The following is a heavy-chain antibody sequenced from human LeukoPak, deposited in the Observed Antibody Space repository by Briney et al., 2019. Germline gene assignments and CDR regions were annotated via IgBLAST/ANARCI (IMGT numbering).Heavy chain of an antibody. V-gene: IGHV3-23*01. CDR1: GFTFSTYA. CDR2: ISGSGGST. J-gene: IGHJ4*02. CDR3: AKGMRGFDY. Sequence: GGSLRLSCAASGFTFSTYAMSWVRQAPWKGLEWVSAISGSGGSTYYADSVKGRFTISRDNSKNTLYLQMNSLSAEDTAIYYCAKGMRGFDYWGQGTLVTVSS.